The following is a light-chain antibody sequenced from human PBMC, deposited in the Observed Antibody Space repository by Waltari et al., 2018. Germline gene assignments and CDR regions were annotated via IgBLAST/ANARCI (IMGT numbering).Light chain of an antibody. CDR3: ALYMGSGIWV. Sequence: QTVVTQEPSCSVSPGGTVTLTCALSSGSPSSTSYATWYQQTPGQAPRTLVYKANARSSGVPDRFSGSILGNTAALTITGAQADDESDYYCALYMGSGIWVFGGGTRLTVL. V-gene: IGLV8-61*01. CDR2: KAN. J-gene: IGLJ3*02. CDR1: SGSPSSTSY.